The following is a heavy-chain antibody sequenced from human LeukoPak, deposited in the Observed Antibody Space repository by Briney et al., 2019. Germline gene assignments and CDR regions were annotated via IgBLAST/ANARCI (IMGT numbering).Heavy chain of an antibody. J-gene: IGHJ5*02. Sequence: GASVKVSCKASGGTFSSYAISWVRQAPGQGLEWMGGIIPIFGTANYAQKFQGRVTITADESTSTAYMELSSLRSEDTAVYYCARQEGRLRPWFDPWGQGTLVTVSS. CDR1: GGTFSSYA. CDR3: ARQEGRLRPWFDP. V-gene: IGHV1-69*13. CDR2: IIPIFGTA.